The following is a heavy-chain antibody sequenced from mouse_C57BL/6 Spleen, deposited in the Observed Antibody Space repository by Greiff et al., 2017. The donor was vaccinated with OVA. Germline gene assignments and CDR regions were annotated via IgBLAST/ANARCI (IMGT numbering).Heavy chain of an antibody. CDR3: VSGGVRRSFYDMDY. CDR1: GYTFTSYW. J-gene: IGHJ4*01. CDR2: IDPSDSYT. D-gene: IGHD2-14*01. V-gene: IGHV1-50*01. Sequence: VQLQQPGAELVKPGASVKLSCKASGYTFTSYWMQWVKQRPGQGLEWIGEIDPSDSYTTYNEKFKGKATLTVDTSSSTAYMQLRSLPSGDSAVDYCVSGGVRRSFYDMDYWGQGTSVTVSS.